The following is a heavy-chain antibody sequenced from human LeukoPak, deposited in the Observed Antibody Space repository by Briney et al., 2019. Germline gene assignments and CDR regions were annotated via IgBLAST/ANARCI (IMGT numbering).Heavy chain of an antibody. J-gene: IGHJ4*02. Sequence: RGSLRLSCAASGFTFSDYYLSWLRQAPGKGMEWVSYISSSGSTIYYADSVKGRFTISRDNANNTLYLQMNSLRAEDTAMYYCARVSAQDYWGQGTLVTVSS. CDR2: ISSSGSTI. CDR1: GFTFSDYY. V-gene: IGHV3-11*01. CDR3: ARVSAQDY.